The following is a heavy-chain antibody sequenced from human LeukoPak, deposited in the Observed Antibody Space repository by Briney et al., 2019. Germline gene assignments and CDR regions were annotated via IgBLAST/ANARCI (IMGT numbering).Heavy chain of an antibody. CDR2: MYVSGTIYSAGST. V-gene: IGHV4-4*07. CDR3: ARYCSGGSCYYYYYGMDV. D-gene: IGHD2-15*01. J-gene: IGHJ6*02. Sequence: PSETLSLTCSVSGGSISSHYWTWMRQSAGKGLEWIGRMYVSGTIYSAGSTNYNPSFKSRVTMSEDMSKNQLSLKLRSVTAADTAVYYCARYCSGGSCYYYYYGMDVWGQGTTVTVSS. CDR1: GGSISSHY.